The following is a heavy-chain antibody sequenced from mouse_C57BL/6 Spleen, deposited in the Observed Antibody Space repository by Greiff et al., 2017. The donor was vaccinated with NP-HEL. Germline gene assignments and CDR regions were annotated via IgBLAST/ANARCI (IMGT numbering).Heavy chain of an antibody. CDR1: GYAFSRYW. CDR2: IYPGDGDT. CDR3: ARSYAMDY. J-gene: IGHJ4*01. Sequence: QVQLQQSGAELVKPGASVKISCKASGYAFSRYWMNWVKQRPGKGLEWIGQIYPGDGDTNYNGKFKGKATLTADKSSSTAYMQLSSLTSEDSAVYFCARSYAMDYWGQGTSVTVSS. V-gene: IGHV1-80*01.